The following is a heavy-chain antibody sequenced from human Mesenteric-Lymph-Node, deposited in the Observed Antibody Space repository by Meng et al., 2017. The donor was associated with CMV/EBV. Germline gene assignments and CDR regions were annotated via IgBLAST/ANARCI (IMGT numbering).Heavy chain of an antibody. D-gene: IGHD1-1*01. CDR1: GYSISSGYY. CDR3: ARDIRDRVLYYYYGMDV. CDR2: IYHSGST. Sequence: SCTVSGYSISSGYYWGWIRQPPGKGLEWIGTIYHSGSTYYSPSLKSRVTISVDTSKNQFSLRLSSVTAADTAVYYCARDIRDRVLYYYYGMDVWGQGTTVTVSS. J-gene: IGHJ6*02. V-gene: IGHV4-38-2*02.